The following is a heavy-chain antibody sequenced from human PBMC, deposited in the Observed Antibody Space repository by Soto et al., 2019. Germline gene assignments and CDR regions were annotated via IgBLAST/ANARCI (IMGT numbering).Heavy chain of an antibody. J-gene: IGHJ5*02. CDR1: GGSISSGGYS. D-gene: IGHD2-21*01. CDR3: ARASDIDWGFDP. Sequence: SETLSLTCAVSGGSISSGGYSWSWIRQPPGKGLEWIGYIYHSGSTYYNPSLKSRVTISVDRSKNQFSLKLSSVTAADTAVYYCARASDIDWGFDPRGQGTLVTVSS. V-gene: IGHV4-30-2*01. CDR2: IYHSGST.